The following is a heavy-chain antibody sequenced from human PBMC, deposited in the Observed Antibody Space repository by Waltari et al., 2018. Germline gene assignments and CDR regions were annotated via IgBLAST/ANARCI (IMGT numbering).Heavy chain of an antibody. Sequence: QVQLVQSGAEVKKPGASVKVSCKASGYTFTGYYMHWVRQAPGQGLEWMGRINPNSGGTNYAQKFQGRVTMTRDTSISTAYMELSRLRSDDTAVYYCARVSSGLIAARGIDYWGQGTLVTVSS. V-gene: IGHV1-2*06. CDR3: ARVSSGLIAARGIDY. CDR2: INPNSGGT. D-gene: IGHD6-25*01. J-gene: IGHJ4*02. CDR1: GYTFTGYY.